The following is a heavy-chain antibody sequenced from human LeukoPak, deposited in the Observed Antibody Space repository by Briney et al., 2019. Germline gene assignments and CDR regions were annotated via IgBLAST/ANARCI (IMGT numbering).Heavy chain of an antibody. CDR2: ISYSGST. CDR3: ARDLVSSHWFDP. J-gene: IGHJ5*02. D-gene: IGHD2-8*01. CDR1: GGSISGFY. V-gene: IGHV4-59*01. Sequence: SETLSLTCTVSGGSISGFYWSWIRQSPGKGLEWIGFISYSGSTNYNPSLKSRVTISVDMSKNQFSLKLSSVTAADTAVYYCARDLVSSHWFDPWGRGTLVTVSS.